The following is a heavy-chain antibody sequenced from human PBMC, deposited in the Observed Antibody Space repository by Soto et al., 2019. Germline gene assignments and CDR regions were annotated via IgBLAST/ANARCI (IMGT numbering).Heavy chain of an antibody. CDR2: IYYSGST. Sequence: HVQLQEAGPGLVKPSQTLSLTGTVTRDAISSDGYYWSWLRQHPGKGLEWIGYIYYSGSTCYSPSLRSRLTISLDTSKNKFLLKLASVTAADTAVYFWAMRATATALTDFWGQGTLVSVSS. CDR1: RDAISSDGYY. CDR3: AMRATATALTDF. J-gene: IGHJ4*02. D-gene: IGHD4-17*01. V-gene: IGHV4-31*03.